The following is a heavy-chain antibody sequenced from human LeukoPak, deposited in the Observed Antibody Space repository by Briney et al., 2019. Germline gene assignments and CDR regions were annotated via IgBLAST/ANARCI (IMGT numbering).Heavy chain of an antibody. D-gene: IGHD2-15*01. J-gene: IGHJ6*04. V-gene: IGHV1-69*13. CDR2: IIPIFGTA. Sequence: ASVKVSCKASGGTFSSYAISWVRQAPGQGLEWMGGIIPIFGTANYAQKFQGRVTITADESTSTAYMELSSLRYEDTAVYYCARDTYCSGGSCYPQNYYYGMDVWGKGTTVTVSS. CDR3: ARDTYCSGGSCYPQNYYYGMDV. CDR1: GGTFSSYA.